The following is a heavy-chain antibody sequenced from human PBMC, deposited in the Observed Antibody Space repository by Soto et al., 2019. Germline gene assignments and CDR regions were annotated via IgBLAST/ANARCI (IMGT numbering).Heavy chain of an antibody. CDR2: IRSKANSYAT. V-gene: IGHV3-73*02. D-gene: IGHD5-18*01. CDR3: TTGWIQLYAGGY. Sequence: EVQLVESGGGLVQPGGSLKLSCAASGFTFSGSAMHWVRQASGTGLEWVVRIRSKANSYATAYAASVKGRFTITRDDSKNSAYLQTSNLKSADTAVYYCTTGWIQLYAGGYWGQGTLVTVYS. J-gene: IGHJ4*02. CDR1: GFTFSGSA.